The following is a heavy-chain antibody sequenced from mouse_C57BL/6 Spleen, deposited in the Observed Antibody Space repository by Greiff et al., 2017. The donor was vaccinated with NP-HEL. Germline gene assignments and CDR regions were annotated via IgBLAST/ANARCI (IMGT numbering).Heavy chain of an antibody. V-gene: IGHV3-6*01. J-gene: IGHJ3*01. CDR3: ARDLYYDGAY. CDR2: ISYDGSN. D-gene: IGHD2-4*01. Sequence: EVHLVESGPGLVKPSQSLSLTCSVTGYSITSGYYWNWIRQFPGNKLEWMGYISYDGSNNYNPSLKNRISITRDTSKNQFFLKLNSVTTEDTATYYCARDLYYDGAYWGQGTLVTVSA. CDR1: GYSITSGYY.